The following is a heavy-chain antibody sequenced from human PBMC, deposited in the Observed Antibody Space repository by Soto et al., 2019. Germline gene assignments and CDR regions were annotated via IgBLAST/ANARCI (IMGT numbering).Heavy chain of an antibody. D-gene: IGHD2-2*01. J-gene: IGHJ4*02. CDR2: IYSGGST. V-gene: IGHV3-66*01. Sequence: PGGSLRLSCAASGFTVSTDFMSWVRQAPGKGLEWVSVIYSGGSTFYADSVKGRFTISTDNSENTLYLQMNSLRAEDTAVYYCSRDVRNAGRFDYWSQGALVTVSS. CDR1: GFTVSTDF. CDR3: SRDVRNAGRFDY.